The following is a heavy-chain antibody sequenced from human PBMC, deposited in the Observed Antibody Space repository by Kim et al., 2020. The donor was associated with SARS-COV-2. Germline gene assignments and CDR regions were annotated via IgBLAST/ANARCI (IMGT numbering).Heavy chain of an antibody. D-gene: IGHD3-10*01. CDR1: GFTFSSYA. Sequence: GGSLRLSCAASGFTFSSYAMSWVRQAPGKGLEWVSAISGSGGSTYYADSVKGRFTISRDNSKNTLYLQMNSLRAEDTAVYYCAKGGLLWFGELFASDYWGQGTLVTVSS. CDR3: AKGGLLWFGELFASDY. CDR2: ISGSGGST. V-gene: IGHV3-23*01. J-gene: IGHJ4*02.